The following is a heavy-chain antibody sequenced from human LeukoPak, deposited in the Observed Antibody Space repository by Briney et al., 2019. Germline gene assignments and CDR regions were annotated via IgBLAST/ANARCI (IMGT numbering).Heavy chain of an antibody. V-gene: IGHV4-59*01. D-gene: IGHD3-22*01. J-gene: IGHJ4*02. CDR1: GGSIGSYY. CDR3: ARAYYESSAYRHAVYFDY. Sequence: SETLSLTCTVSGGSIGSYYWSWIRQPPGKGLEWIGYIYYSGSTNYNPSLKSRVTISVDTSKNQFSLKLSSVTAADTAVYYCARAYYESSAYRHAVYFDYWGQGTLVTVSS. CDR2: IYYSGST.